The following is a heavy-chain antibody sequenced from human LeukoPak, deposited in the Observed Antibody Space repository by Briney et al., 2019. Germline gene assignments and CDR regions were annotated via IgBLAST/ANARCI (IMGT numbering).Heavy chain of an antibody. D-gene: IGHD3-10*01. J-gene: IGHJ4*02. Sequence: ASVKVSCKASGYTFTSYEINWVRQAPGQGLERMGWMNPNSGDTDYAQKFQARVTMTRDTSTTTAYMELSSLRSEDTAVYYCARDLKRGYSYGSGNSNFDNWGQGTLVTVSS. CDR2: MNPNSGDT. V-gene: IGHV1-8*01. CDR3: ARDLKRGYSYGSGNSNFDN. CDR1: GYTFTSYE.